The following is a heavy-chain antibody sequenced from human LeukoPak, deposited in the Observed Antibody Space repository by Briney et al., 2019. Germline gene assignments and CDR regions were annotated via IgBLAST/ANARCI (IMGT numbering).Heavy chain of an antibody. D-gene: IGHD2-2*01. V-gene: IGHV3-21*01. CDR3: AREGDGTSCSGFDP. CDR2: ISSSSSYI. Sequence: GGSLRLSCAASGFTFSSYSMNWVRQAPGKGLEWVSSISSSSSYIYYADSVKGRFTISRDNAKNSLYLQMNRLTAEDTAVYYCAREGDGTSCSGFDPWGQGTLVTPSA. CDR1: GFTFSSYS. J-gene: IGHJ5*02.